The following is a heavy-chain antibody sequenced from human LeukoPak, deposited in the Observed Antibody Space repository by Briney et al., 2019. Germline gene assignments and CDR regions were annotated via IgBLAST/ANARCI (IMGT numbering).Heavy chain of an antibody. CDR2: ISSSSSYI. CDR1: GFTFSSYS. CDR3: ARIAVAGTDADY. J-gene: IGHJ4*02. Sequence: GGSLRLSCAASGFTFSSYSMNWVRQAPGEGLEWVSSISSSSSYIYYADSVKGRFTISRDNAKNSLYLQMNSLRAEDTAVYYCARIAVAGTDADYWGQGTLVTVSS. V-gene: IGHV3-21*01. D-gene: IGHD6-19*01.